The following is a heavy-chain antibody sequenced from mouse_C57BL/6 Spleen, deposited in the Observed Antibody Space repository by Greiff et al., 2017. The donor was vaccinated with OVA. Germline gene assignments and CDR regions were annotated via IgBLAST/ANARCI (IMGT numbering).Heavy chain of an antibody. V-gene: IGHV1-81*01. Sequence: QVQLQQSGAELVRPGASVKLSCKASGYTFTSYGISWVKQRTGQGLEWIGEIYPRSGNTYYNEKFKGKATLTADKSSSTAYMELRSLTSEDSAVYFCARSSNYEHAMDYWGQGTSVTVSS. D-gene: IGHD2-5*01. J-gene: IGHJ4*01. CDR1: GYTFTSYG. CDR3: ARSSNYEHAMDY. CDR2: IYPRSGNT.